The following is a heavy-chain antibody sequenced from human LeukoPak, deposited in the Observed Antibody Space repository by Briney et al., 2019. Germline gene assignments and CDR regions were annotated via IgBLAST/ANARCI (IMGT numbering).Heavy chain of an antibody. CDR1: GFTFSSYE. V-gene: IGHV3-66*02. CDR3: ARNRYYGGTDDAFDI. D-gene: IGHD4-23*01. Sequence: PGGSLRLSCAASGFTFSSYEMNWVRQAPGKGLEWVSVIYSGGSTYYADSVKGRFTISRDNSKNTLYLQMNSLRAEDTAVYYCARNRYYGGTDDAFDIWGQGTMVTVSS. CDR2: IYSGGST. J-gene: IGHJ3*02.